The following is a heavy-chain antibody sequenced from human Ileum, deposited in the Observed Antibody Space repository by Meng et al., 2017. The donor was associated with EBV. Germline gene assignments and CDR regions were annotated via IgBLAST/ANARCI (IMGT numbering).Heavy chain of an antibody. D-gene: IGHD2-2*01. CDR1: GVTFINAW. J-gene: IGHJ4*02. V-gene: IGHV3-15*01. CDR3: IHLRNNQLLD. CDR2: IKSKTDGGTT. Sequence: VPLVESGGGFAKPGGSLSLSCAASGVTFINAWMSWVRQAPGKGLEWVGRIKSKTDGGTTDYAAPVKGRFTISRDESKNTVHLQMNSLTTEDTAIYYCIHLRNNQLLDWAQGTLVTVSS.